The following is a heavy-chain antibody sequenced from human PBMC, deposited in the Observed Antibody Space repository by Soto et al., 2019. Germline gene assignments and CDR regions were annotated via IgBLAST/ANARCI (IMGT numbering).Heavy chain of an antibody. CDR2: IKSDGSIT. V-gene: IGHV3-74*01. J-gene: IGHJ4*02. D-gene: IGHD4-17*01. CDR3: AKDDGNPPFDY. Sequence: GGSLRLSCVASGFSFSSFYMHWIRQAPGKGLVWVSHIKSDGSITSYADSVKGRFTISRDNAKNTLYLQMNSLRAEDTAVYYCAKDDGNPPFDYWGQGTLVTVSS. CDR1: GFSFSSFY.